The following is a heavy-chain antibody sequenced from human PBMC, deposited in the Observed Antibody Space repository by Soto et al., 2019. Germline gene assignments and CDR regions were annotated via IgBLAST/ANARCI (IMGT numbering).Heavy chain of an antibody. J-gene: IGHJ5*02. CDR2: IKSKTDGGTT. CDR1: GFTLSSAW. D-gene: IGHD1-26*01. CDR3: TPAPQRALTEDSARS. V-gene: IGHV3-15*07. Sequence: EVQLVESGGGLVEPGGSLRLSCAASGFTLSSAWVNWVRQAPGKGLEWVGRIKSKTDGGTTDYAAPVKGRFTLSLDDSKNILYLQMNSLKTEDTAVYYCTPAPQRALTEDSARSWGQGTLVAVSS.